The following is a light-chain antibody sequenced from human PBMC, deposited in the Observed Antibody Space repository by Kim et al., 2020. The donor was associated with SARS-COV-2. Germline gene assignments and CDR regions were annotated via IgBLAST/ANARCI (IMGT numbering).Light chain of an antibody. CDR1: QSISSW. CDR2: KAS. Sequence: DIQMTQSPSTLSASVGDRVTITCRASQSISSWLAWYQQKPGKAPKLLIYKASSLESGVPSRFSGSGSGTEFTLTISSLQPDDFATYYCQQYNSCLFGQGTKVDIK. V-gene: IGKV1-5*03. J-gene: IGKJ1*01. CDR3: QQYNSCL.